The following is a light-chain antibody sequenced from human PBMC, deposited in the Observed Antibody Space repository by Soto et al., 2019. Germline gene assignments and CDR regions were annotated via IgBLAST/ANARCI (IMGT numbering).Light chain of an antibody. J-gene: IGLJ1*01. CDR3: AAWDDSLSAVYV. CDR2: RNN. CDR1: RSNIGTHY. Sequence: QSVLTQPPSTSGTPGQRVTISCSGSRSNIGTHYVYWYQQLPGTAPKLLISRNNQRPSGVPDRFSGSKSGTSASLAISGLRSEDEDDYYCAAWDDSLSAVYVFGTGTKLTVL. V-gene: IGLV1-47*01.